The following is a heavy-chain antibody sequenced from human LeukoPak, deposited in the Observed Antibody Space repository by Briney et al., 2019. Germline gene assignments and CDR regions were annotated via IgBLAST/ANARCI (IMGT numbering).Heavy chain of an antibody. CDR2: ISPSADIK. CDR3: AKGGGFDWLNYYYMDV. J-gene: IGHJ6*03. CDR1: GFTFSNHG. Sequence: GGSLRPSCAASGFTFSNHGMNWVRQAPGKGLEWVSGISPSADIKYYADSVKGRFTISRDNSKNTLYLQMSSLRAEDTAVYYCAKGGGFDWLNYYYMDVWGKGTTVIISS. D-gene: IGHD3-9*01. V-gene: IGHV3-23*01.